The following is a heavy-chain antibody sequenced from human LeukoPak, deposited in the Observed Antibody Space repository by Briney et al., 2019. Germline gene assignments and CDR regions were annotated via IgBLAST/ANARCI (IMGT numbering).Heavy chain of an antibody. J-gene: IGHJ4*02. CDR1: GRSISSYY. CDR2: IYYSGST. D-gene: IGHD1-26*01. V-gene: IGHV4-59*08. CDR3: ARLLVGAEDYFDY. Sequence: SETLSLTCTVSGRSISSYYWSWIRQPPGKGLEWIGYIYYSGSTNYNPSLKSRVTISVDTSKNQFSLKLSSVTAADTAVYYCARLLVGAEDYFDYWGQGTLVTVSS.